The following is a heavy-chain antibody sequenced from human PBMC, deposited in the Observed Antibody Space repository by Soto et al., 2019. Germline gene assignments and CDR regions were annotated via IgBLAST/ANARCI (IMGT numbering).Heavy chain of an antibody. CDR1: GGSISSGGYY. D-gene: IGHD3-22*01. V-gene: IGHV4-31*03. CDR3: ARGLDYYDNSGMTFHV. CDR2: IYYTGST. Sequence: QVQLQESGPGLVKSSQTLSLTCTVSGGSISSGGYYWSWIRHHPGKGLEWIAYIYYTGSTYYNPSLKSRVTISGDTSKIQFSLRLSSVTAADTAVYYCARGLDYYDNSGMTFHVWGQGTTVTVSS. J-gene: IGHJ3*01.